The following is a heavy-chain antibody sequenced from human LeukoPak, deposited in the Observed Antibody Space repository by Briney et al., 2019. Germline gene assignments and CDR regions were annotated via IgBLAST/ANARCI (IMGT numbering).Heavy chain of an antibody. V-gene: IGHV5-51*01. D-gene: IGHD3-22*01. Sequence: GESLKISCKISGYTLTNNWIGWVRQVPGKGLEWMGLIYPGYSDAKYSPSFQGQVTMSADKSINTAYLQWSSLKASDTATYYCARRDYDNHGHSFDIWGQGTMLTVSS. J-gene: IGHJ3*02. CDR2: IYPGYSDA. CDR3: ARRDYDNHGHSFDI. CDR1: GYTLTNNW.